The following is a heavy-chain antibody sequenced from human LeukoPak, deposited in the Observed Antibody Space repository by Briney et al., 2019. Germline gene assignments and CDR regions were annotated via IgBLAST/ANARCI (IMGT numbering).Heavy chain of an antibody. J-gene: IGHJ4*02. CDR1: GGTFSSYA. D-gene: IGHD3-22*01. CDR2: IIPIFGIA. V-gene: IGHV1-69*04. CDR3: ASTDSSGYYKERFDY. Sequence: SVKVSCKASGGTFSSYAISWVRQAPGQGLEWMGRIIPIFGIANYAQRFQGRVTITADKSTSTAYMELSSLRSEDTAVYYCASTDSSGYYKERFDYWGQGTLVTVSS.